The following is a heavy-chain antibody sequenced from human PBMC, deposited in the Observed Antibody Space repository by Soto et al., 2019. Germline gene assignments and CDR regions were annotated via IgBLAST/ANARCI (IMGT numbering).Heavy chain of an antibody. D-gene: IGHD5-18*01. CDR2: IYSGGST. CDR3: ARCSVVDTAIFDAFDI. V-gene: IGHV3-66*01. Sequence: GGSLRLSCAASGFTVSSNYMSWVRQAPGKGLEWVSVIYSGGSTYYADSVKGRFTISRDNSKNTLYLQMNSLRAEDTALYYCARCSVVDTAIFDAFDIWGQGTMITVSS. J-gene: IGHJ3*02. CDR1: GFTVSSNY.